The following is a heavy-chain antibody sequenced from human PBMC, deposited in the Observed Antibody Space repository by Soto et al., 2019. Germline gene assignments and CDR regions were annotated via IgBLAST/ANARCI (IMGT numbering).Heavy chain of an antibody. J-gene: IGHJ4*02. V-gene: IGHV1-3*04. CDR3: ARLLDSWGEPHYFDS. D-gene: IGHD3-16*01. CDR2: INTGNGKT. Sequence: ALVKVSCKASGYPFNFPNFAIQWVRQAPGQRLEWMGWINTGNGKTGYSQNFQGRVTFSSDTSASTAYMELSSLRSADTAVYYCARLLDSWGEPHYFDSWGQGTMVTVSS. CDR1: GYPFNFPNFA.